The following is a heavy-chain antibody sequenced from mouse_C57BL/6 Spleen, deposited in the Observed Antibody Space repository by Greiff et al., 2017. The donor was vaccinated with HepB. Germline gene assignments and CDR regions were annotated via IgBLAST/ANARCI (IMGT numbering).Heavy chain of an antibody. CDR1: GYAFSSSW. CDR2: IYPGDGDT. J-gene: IGHJ2*01. CDR3: ARRANSYFDY. D-gene: IGHD3-1*01. Sequence: QVQLKQSGPELVKPGASVKISCKASGYAFSSSWMNWVKQRPGKGLEWIGRIYPGDGDTNYNGKFKGKATLTADKSSSTAYMQLSSLTSEDSAVYFCARRANSYFDYWGQGTTRTVSS. V-gene: IGHV1-82*01.